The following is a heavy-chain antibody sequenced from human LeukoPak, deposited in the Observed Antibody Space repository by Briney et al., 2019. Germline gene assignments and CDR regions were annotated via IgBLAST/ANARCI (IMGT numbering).Heavy chain of an antibody. Sequence: ASVKVSCKASGYTFTGYYMHWVRQAPGQGLEWMGWINPNSGGANYAQKFQGRVTMTRDTSISTAYMELSRLRSDDTAVYYCARGGRYYGSGSYYNVDNWFDPWGQGTLVTVSS. D-gene: IGHD3-10*01. CDR1: GYTFTGYY. CDR2: INPNSGGA. CDR3: ARGGRYYGSGSYYNVDNWFDP. V-gene: IGHV1-2*02. J-gene: IGHJ5*02.